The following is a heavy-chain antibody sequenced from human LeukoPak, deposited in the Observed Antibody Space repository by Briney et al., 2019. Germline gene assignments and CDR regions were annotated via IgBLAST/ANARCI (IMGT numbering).Heavy chain of an antibody. Sequence: ASVKVSCKASGYTFTSYGISWVRQAPGQGLEWMGWISAYNGNTNYAQKLQGRVTMTTDTSTSTAYMELRSLRSDDTAVYYCAREIITMVRGVISYYYYYMDVWGKGTTVTVSS. V-gene: IGHV1-18*01. CDR1: GYTFTSYG. D-gene: IGHD3-10*01. J-gene: IGHJ6*03. CDR3: AREIITMVRGVISYYYYYMDV. CDR2: ISAYNGNT.